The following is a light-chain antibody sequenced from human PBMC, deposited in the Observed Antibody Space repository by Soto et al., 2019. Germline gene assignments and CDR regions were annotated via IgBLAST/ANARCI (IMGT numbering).Light chain of an antibody. CDR2: KAS. CDR1: QSMSSW. CDR3: QQYNSLWT. Sequence: DIQMTQSPSTLSASVGDRVTITCRASQSMSSWLAWYQQKPGKAPKLLIYKASSLKSGVPSRLSGSGSGTEFPLTISSLQPDDFATYYCQQYNSLWTFGEGTKVEIK. V-gene: IGKV1-5*03. J-gene: IGKJ1*01.